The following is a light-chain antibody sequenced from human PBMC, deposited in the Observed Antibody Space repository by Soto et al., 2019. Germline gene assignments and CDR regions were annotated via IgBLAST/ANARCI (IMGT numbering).Light chain of an antibody. Sequence: EIVLTQSPGTLSLSPGERVTLSCRASQSVTRSFLAWYQQKPGQAPRLLIYGASSRATGIPDRFSGSGSGTDFTLTISRLEPEEFAVYYWHQYGSSPQAFGPGTKVDIK. CDR2: GAS. J-gene: IGKJ3*01. CDR3: HQYGSSPQA. CDR1: QSVTRSF. V-gene: IGKV3-20*01.